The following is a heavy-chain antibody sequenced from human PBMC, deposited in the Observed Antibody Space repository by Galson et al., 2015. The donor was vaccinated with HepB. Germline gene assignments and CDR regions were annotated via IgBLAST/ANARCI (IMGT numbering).Heavy chain of an antibody. J-gene: IGHJ6*02. CDR3: ARLRPEESATVYLYYYYGMDV. D-gene: IGHD4-17*01. V-gene: IGHV1-18*04. CDR2: IGAYNGHT. Sequence: SVKVSCKASGYAFSSYAITWVRQAPGQGLEWMGWIGAYNGHTNYAQKLQGRVTMTTDTSTSTAYMELGSLTSDDTAVYYCARLRPEESATVYLYYYYGMDVWGQGTTVTVSS. CDR1: GYAFSSYA.